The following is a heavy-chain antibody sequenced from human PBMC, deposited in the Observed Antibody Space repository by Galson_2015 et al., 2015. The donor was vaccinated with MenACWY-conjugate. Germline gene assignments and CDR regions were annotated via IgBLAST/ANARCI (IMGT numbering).Heavy chain of an antibody. Sequence: SRRLSCAASGFSFRSYTLYWVRQDPGKGLEWVAVVSYDGSTKYYADSVKGRFTISRDTSNNTVSLQMNSLRPEDTAVYYCVRAEGWLRSAFDIWGQGTMVTVSS. CDR2: VSYDGSTK. CDR1: GFSFRSYT. D-gene: IGHD5-24*01. CDR3: VRAEGWLRSAFDI. V-gene: IGHV3-30*01. J-gene: IGHJ3*02.